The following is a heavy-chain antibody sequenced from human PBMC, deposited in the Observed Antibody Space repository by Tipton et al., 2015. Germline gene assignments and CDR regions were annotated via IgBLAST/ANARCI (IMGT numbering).Heavy chain of an antibody. CDR2: IIPMFGTP. Sequence: QLVQSGAEVKKPGSSVKVSCKASGGKFSNSGIIWVRQDPGQGLEWLGVIIPMFGTPKYAQKFQGRVTITADKSTSTAYMELSSLRFEDTAVYYCARVAGRPYYYDMEVWGQGTTVTVS. J-gene: IGHJ6*02. V-gene: IGHV1-69*06. CDR1: GGKFSNSG. CDR3: ARVAGRPYYYDMEV.